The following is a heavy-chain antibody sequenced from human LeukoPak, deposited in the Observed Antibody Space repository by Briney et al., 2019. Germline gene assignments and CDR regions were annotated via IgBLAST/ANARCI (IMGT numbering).Heavy chain of an antibody. V-gene: IGHV3-30*18. CDR1: GFSLSGYW. Sequence: AGGSLRLSCVASGFSLSGYWMHWVRQAPGKGLEWVAVISYDGSNKYYADSVKGRFTISRDNSKNTLYLQMNSLRAEDTAVYYCAKGDDYYDSSGYWSFYFDYWGQGTLVTVSS. CDR2: ISYDGSNK. J-gene: IGHJ4*02. D-gene: IGHD3-22*01. CDR3: AKGDDYYDSSGYWSFYFDY.